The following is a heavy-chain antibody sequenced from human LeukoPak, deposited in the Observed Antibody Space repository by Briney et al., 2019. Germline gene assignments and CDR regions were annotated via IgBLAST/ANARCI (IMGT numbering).Heavy chain of an antibody. CDR2: IKQDGSEK. Sequence: HPGGSLRLSCAASGFTFSSYWMSWVRQAPGKGLEWVANIKQDGSEKYYVDSVKGRFTISRDNAKNSLYLQMNSLRAEDTAVYYCARDVGDIVVVPAAILYWGQGTLVTVSS. J-gene: IGHJ4*02. CDR1: GFTFSSYW. V-gene: IGHV3-7*01. D-gene: IGHD2-2*01. CDR3: ARDVGDIVVVPAAILY.